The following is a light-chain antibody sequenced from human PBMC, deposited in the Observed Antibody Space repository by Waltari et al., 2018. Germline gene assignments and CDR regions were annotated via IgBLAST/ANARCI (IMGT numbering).Light chain of an antibody. CDR3: NSYTGSSAWV. CDR2: DVS. Sequence: QSALTQPTSVSGSPGQSITISCTGTSRDVGFYNYVSWYQQYPGKVPQLLIYDVSDRPSGFSSRFSGSKSGNTAFLTISGLQADDEADYYCNSYTGSSAWVFGGGTKLTVL. J-gene: IGLJ3*02. CDR1: SRDVGFYNY. V-gene: IGLV2-14*01.